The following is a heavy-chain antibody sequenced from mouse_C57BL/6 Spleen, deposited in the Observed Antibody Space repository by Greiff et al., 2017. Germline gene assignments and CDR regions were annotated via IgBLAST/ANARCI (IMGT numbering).Heavy chain of an antibody. J-gene: IGHJ2*01. CDR2: IDPETGGT. CDR3: TREFFDY. CDR1: GYTFTDYE. Sequence: QVQLQQSGAELVRPGASVTLSCKASGYTFTDYEMHWVKQTPVHGLEWIGAIDPETGGTAYNQKFKGKAILTADKSSSTAYMELRGLTSEDSAVYYCTREFFDYWGQGTTLTVSS. V-gene: IGHV1-15*01.